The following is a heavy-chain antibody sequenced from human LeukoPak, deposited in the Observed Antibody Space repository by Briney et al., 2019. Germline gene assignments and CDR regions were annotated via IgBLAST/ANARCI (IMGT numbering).Heavy chain of an antibody. CDR3: ARLDCISDKCYNY. J-gene: IGHJ4*02. CDR1: GDSIGTDY. CDR2: INYSGST. Sequence: PSETLSLTCIVSGDSIGTDYWSLIRQAPGKGLGWVGYINYSGSTEHNPSLKSRVTISVDRSKKQVSLKMTSVTAADTAVYYCARLDCISDKCYNYWGLGTLVTVSS. V-gene: IGHV4-59*08. D-gene: IGHD2-15*01.